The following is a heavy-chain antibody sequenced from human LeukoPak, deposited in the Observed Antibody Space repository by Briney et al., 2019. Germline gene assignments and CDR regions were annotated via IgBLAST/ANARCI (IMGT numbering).Heavy chain of an antibody. CDR3: AKDRGGGSLGVVWVIDI. CDR2: ISWKSGRM. V-gene: IGHV3-9*01. Sequence: GGSLRLSCAASGFTFDDYVIHWVRHGPGRGLEWVSGISWKSGRMGYAESVKGRFTISRDHANNSLYLQMNSLRPEDTALYYCAKDRGGGSLGVVWVIDIWGQGTMVTVSS. CDR1: GFTFDDYV. D-gene: IGHD2-15*01. J-gene: IGHJ3*02.